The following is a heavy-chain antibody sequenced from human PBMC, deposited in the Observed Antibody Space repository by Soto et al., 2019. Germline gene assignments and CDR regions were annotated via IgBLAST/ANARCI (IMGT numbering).Heavy chain of an antibody. CDR3: AKDIQLYYDSLTGHDYYSYGMDV. D-gene: IGHD3-9*01. CDR2: ISYDGSNK. Sequence: QVQLVESGGGVVQPGRSLRLSCAASGFTFSSYDMHWVRQAPGKGLEWVAVISYDGSNKYYADSVKGRFTISRDNSXNSXYLQMNSLRAEDTAVYYCAKDIQLYYDSLTGHDYYSYGMDVWGQGTTVTVSS. V-gene: IGHV3-30*18. CDR1: GFTFSSYD. J-gene: IGHJ6*02.